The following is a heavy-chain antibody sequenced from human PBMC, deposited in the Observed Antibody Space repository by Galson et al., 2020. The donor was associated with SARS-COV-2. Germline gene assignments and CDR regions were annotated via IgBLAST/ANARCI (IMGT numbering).Heavy chain of an antibody. CDR1: GFTFSTYW. Sequence: ALHGESLKISCAASGFTFSTYWMHWVRQAPGKGLVWVSRINIDGSSTNSADSVKGRFAISRDSAKNTLYLEMKSLRAEDTALYYCAREYSSSSGRVFDIWGQGTMVTVSS. V-gene: IGHV3-74*01. J-gene: IGHJ3*02. CDR3: AREYSSSSGRVFDI. D-gene: IGHD6-6*01. CDR2: INIDGSST.